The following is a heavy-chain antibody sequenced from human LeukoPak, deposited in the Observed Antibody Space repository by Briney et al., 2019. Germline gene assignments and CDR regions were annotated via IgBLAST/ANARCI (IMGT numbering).Heavy chain of an antibody. Sequence: SETLSLTCIVSGGXINNNYWGWIRQPPGQGLEYIGHIFYTESTTYSPSLKSRVTISVDTTKNQFSLKLNSVTAADTAVYYCARYGYDSAWSHFDSWGQGILVTVSS. D-gene: IGHD6-19*01. CDR2: IFYTEST. CDR3: ARYGYDSAWSHFDS. J-gene: IGHJ4*02. V-gene: IGHV4-59*08. CDR1: GGXINNNY.